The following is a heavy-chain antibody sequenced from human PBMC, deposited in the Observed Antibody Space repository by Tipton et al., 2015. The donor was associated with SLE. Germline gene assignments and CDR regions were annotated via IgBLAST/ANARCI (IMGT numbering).Heavy chain of an antibody. CDR1: GDSFSSGSSS. J-gene: IGHJ6*03. D-gene: IGHD2-8*02. CDR2: IYNSGVT. CDR3: VKAVVVVYSRDYSYSMYV. V-gene: IGHV4-61*02. Sequence: TLSLTCTVSGDSFSSGSSSWNWSRQPAGKGLVWIGLIYNSGVTNYNPSLQSRVTLSVDMSKNQFSLRLSSVTAADPGVDYCVKAVVVVYSRDYSYSMYVWGQAPPVTVSS.